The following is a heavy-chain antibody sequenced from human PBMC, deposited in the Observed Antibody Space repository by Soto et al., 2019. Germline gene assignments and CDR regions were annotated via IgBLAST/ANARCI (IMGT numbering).Heavy chain of an antibody. CDR3: AKDTRARNGDYVSEYFQH. J-gene: IGHJ1*01. CDR1: GFTFSSYG. Sequence: QVQLVESGGGVVQPGRSLRLSCAASGFTFSSYGMHWVRQAPGKGLEWVAVISYDGSNKYYADSVKGRFTISRDNSKNTLYLQMNSLRAEDTAVYYCAKDTRARNGDYVSEYFQHWGQGTLVTVSS. CDR2: ISYDGSNK. V-gene: IGHV3-30*18. D-gene: IGHD4-17*01.